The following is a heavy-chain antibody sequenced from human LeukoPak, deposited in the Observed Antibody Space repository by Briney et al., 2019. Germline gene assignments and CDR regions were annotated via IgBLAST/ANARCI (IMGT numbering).Heavy chain of an antibody. CDR3: ARLPSDSSGWYMFDY. CDR1: GGSISSSSYY. J-gene: IGHJ4*02. Sequence: SETLSLTCTVSGGSISSSSYYWGWIRQPPGKGLEWIGSIYYSGSTYYNPSLKSRVTISVDTSKTQFSLKLSPVTAADTAVYYCARLPSDSSGWYMFDYWGEGTLVIVS. D-gene: IGHD6-19*01. CDR2: IYYSGST. V-gene: IGHV4-39*01.